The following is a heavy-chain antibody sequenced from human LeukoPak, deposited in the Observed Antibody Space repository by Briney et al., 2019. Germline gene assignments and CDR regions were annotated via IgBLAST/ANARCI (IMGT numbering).Heavy chain of an antibody. CDR2: IIPIFGTA. CDR1: GGTFSSYA. J-gene: IGHJ3*02. D-gene: IGHD2-2*01. V-gene: IGHV1-69*05. Sequence: GASVKVSCKASGGTFSSYAISRVRQAPGQGLEWMGGIIPIFGTANYAQKFQGRVTITTDESTSTAYMELSSLRSEDTAVYYCARGPGIVVVPAATKYAFDIWGQGTMVTVSS. CDR3: ARGPGIVVVPAATKYAFDI.